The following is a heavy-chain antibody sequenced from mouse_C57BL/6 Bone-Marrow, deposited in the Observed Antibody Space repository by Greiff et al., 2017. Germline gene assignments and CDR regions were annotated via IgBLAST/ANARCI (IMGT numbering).Heavy chain of an antibody. D-gene: IGHD4-1*01. CDR2: INYDGSST. J-gene: IGHJ2*01. V-gene: IGHV5-16*01. CDR3: ARDGTTGYYFDY. CDR1: GFTFSDYY. Sequence: EVRLMESEGGLVQPGSSMKLSCTASGFTFSDYYMAWVRQVPEKGLEWVANINYDGSSTYYLDSLKSRFIISRDNAKNMLYLQMNSLKSEDTASYCCARDGTTGYYFDYWGQGTTLTVSS.